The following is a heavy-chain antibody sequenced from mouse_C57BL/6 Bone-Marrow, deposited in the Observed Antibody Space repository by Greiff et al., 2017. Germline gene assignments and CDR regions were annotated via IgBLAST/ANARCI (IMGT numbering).Heavy chain of an antibody. Sequence: EVQLVESGGGLVKPGGSLKLSCAASGFTFSSYAMSWVRQTPEKRLEWVATISDGGSYTYYPDNVKGRFTISRDNAKNNLYLQMSHLKSEDTAMYYCARDSLGLGDYWGQGTTLTVSS. J-gene: IGHJ2*01. V-gene: IGHV5-4*01. CDR2: ISDGGSYT. D-gene: IGHD4-1*01. CDR3: ARDSLGLGDY. CDR1: GFTFSSYA.